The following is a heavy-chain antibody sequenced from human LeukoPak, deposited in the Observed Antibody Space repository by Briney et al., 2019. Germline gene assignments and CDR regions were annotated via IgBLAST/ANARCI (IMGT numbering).Heavy chain of an antibody. Sequence: SETLSLTCTVSGCSISSYYWSWIRQPPGKGLEWIGYIYYSGSTNYNPSLKSRVTISVDTSKNQFSLKLSSVTAADTAVYYCARGLIAAAEFDYWGQGTLVTVSS. CDR2: IYYSGST. CDR1: GCSISSYY. D-gene: IGHD6-13*01. V-gene: IGHV4-59*01. J-gene: IGHJ4*02. CDR3: ARGLIAAAEFDY.